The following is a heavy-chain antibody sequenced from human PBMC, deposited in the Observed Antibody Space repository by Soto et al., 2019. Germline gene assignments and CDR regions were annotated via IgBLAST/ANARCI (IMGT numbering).Heavy chain of an antibody. Sequence: QVQLVQSGAEVKKPGSSVKVSCKVSGGTFSDYTITWVRQAPGQGLEWMGRVVLILNIINYAPKFPGRVTITADKSASTVYMDLTSLTSEDTAVYYCARGREWFGPWGQGTLVTVSA. CDR2: VVLILNII. CDR1: GGTFSDYT. CDR3: ARGREWFGP. J-gene: IGHJ5*02. D-gene: IGHD3-10*01. V-gene: IGHV1-69*02.